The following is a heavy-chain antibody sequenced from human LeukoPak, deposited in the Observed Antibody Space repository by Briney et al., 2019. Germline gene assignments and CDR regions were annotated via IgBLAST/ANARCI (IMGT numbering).Heavy chain of an antibody. CDR1: GFTVSNTY. J-gene: IGHJ4*02. D-gene: IGHD2-2*02. Sequence: GGSLRLSCAASGFTVSNTYMSWVRQAPGKGLEWVSLIYSGGGTYSADSVKGRFTISRDISKNTLYLQMNSLRSDDTAVYYCARPPKTTKYCSSTSCYMSLESWGQGTLVTVSS. CDR3: ARPPKTTKYCSSTSCYMSLES. CDR2: IYSGGGT. V-gene: IGHV3-53*05.